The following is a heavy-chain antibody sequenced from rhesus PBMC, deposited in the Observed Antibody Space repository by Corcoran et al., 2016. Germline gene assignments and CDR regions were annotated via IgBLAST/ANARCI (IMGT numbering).Heavy chain of an antibody. CDR1: GYTFTSYG. D-gene: IGHD6-37*01. Sequence: QVQLVQSGAEVKQPGASEKVSCKASGYTFTSYGMNWGRQAHGQRLEGMGWINTDTGNPTYAQGFKERFTFSMDTSISPAYLQISSLKAEDTAVYYCARKGYSGGWKIDYWGQGVLVTVSS. CDR3: ARKGYSGGWKIDY. V-gene: IGHV7-114*01. CDR2: INTDTGNP. J-gene: IGHJ4*01.